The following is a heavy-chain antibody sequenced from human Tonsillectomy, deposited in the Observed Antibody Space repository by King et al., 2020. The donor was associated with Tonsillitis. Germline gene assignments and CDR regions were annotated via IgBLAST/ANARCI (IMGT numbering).Heavy chain of an antibody. D-gene: IGHD7-27*01. CDR2: IRYDGSNK. CDR1: GFTFSSYG. V-gene: IGHV3-30*02. CDR3: AKDGDLGDAFDI. Sequence: VQLVESGGGVVQPGGSLRLSCAASGFTFSSYGMHWVRQAPGKGLEWVAFIRYDGSNKYYADSVKGRFTFSRDNSKNTLYLQMNSLRAEDPAVYYCAKDGDLGDAFDIWGQGTMVTVSS. J-gene: IGHJ3*02.